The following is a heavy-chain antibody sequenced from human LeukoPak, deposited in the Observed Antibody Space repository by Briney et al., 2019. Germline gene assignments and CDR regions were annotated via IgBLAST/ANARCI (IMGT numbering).Heavy chain of an antibody. Sequence: ASVKVSCKVSGYTLTELSIHWVRQAPGKGLEWMGGFDPEDGETIYAQKFQGRVTMTEDTSTDTAYMELSSLRSEDTAVYYCATTEYDYGDSGCYFDLWGRGTLVTVSS. CDR2: FDPEDGET. J-gene: IGHJ2*01. CDR1: GYTLTELS. V-gene: IGHV1-24*01. D-gene: IGHD4-17*01. CDR3: ATTEYDYGDSGCYFDL.